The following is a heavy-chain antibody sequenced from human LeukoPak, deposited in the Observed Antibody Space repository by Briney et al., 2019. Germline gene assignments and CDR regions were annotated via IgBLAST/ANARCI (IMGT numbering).Heavy chain of an antibody. D-gene: IGHD2-2*01. Sequence: PGGSLRLSCAASGFTFSTYWMHWVRQALGKGLVWVSRIHKDGSSITYADSVNGRFIISRDNVKNTLFLQMNSLRVEDTAVYYCARAQYLADDVFDIWGQGTVVTVSS. J-gene: IGHJ3*02. CDR1: GFTFSTYW. CDR3: ARAQYLADDVFDI. V-gene: IGHV3-74*01. CDR2: IHKDGSSI.